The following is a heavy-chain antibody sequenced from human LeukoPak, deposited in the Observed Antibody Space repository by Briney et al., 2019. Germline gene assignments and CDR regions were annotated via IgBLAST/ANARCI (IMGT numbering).Heavy chain of an antibody. Sequence: GGSLRLSCAASGFTFSSYAMTWVRQAPGKGLEWVSAISGSGGSTYYADSVKGRFTISRDNSKNTLYLQTNSLRAEDTAVYYCAKGSRVEPVAYCDYWGQGTLVTVSS. V-gene: IGHV3-23*01. J-gene: IGHJ4*02. D-gene: IGHD2-2*01. CDR1: GFTFSSYA. CDR3: AKGSRVEPVAYCDY. CDR2: ISGSGGST.